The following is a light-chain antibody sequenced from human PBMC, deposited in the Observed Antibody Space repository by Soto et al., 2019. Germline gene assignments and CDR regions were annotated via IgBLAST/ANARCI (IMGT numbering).Light chain of an antibody. V-gene: IGKV3-15*01. J-gene: IGKJ4*01. CDR3: QHYNNWPSLT. CDR2: GAS. Sequence: EIVMTQSPATLSVSPGERATLSCRASQSVSSNLAWYQQKPGQAPRLLIYGASTRATGIPARFSGSGSGTEFTITISRMQSEDFAVYSCQHYNNWPSLTFGGGTKVEIK. CDR1: QSVSSN.